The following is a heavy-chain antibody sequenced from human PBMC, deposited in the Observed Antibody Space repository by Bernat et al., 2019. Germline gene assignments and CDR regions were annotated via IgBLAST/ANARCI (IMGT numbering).Heavy chain of an antibody. V-gene: IGHV4-31*03. CDR1: GGSISSGGYY. Sequence: QVQLQESGPGLVKPSQTLSLTCIVSGGSISSGGYYWSWIRQHPGKGLEWIGYIYYSGSTYYNPSLKSRVTISVDTSKNQFSLKLSSVTAADTAVYYCARVLLWFGESLRFDYWGQGTLVTVSS. J-gene: IGHJ4*02. CDR3: ARVLLWFGESLRFDY. CDR2: IYYSGST. D-gene: IGHD3-10*01.